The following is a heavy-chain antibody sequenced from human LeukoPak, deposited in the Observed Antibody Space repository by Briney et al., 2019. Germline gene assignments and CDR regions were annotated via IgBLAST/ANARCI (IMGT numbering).Heavy chain of an antibody. Sequence: SETLSLTCAVYGGSFSGYYWSWIRQPPGKGLEWIGEINHSGSTNYNPSLKSRVTISVDTSKNQFSLKLSSATAADTAVYYCARARSSGHRAYFQHWGQGTLVTVSS. J-gene: IGHJ1*01. V-gene: IGHV4-34*01. D-gene: IGHD3-22*01. CDR1: GGSFSGYY. CDR3: ARARSSGHRAYFQH. CDR2: INHSGST.